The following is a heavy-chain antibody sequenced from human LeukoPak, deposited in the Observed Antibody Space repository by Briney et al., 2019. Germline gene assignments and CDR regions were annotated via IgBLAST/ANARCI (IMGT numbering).Heavy chain of an antibody. J-gene: IGHJ6*03. CDR3: ARVVFYDSSGYRYYYYMDV. D-gene: IGHD3-22*01. CDR2: IYTSGST. CDR1: GGSISSGSYY. Sequence: SETLSLTCTVSGGSISSGSYYWSWIRQPAGKGLEWIGRIYTSGSTNYNPSLKSRVTLSVDTSKNQFSLKLSSVTAADTAVYYCARVVFYDSSGYRYYYYMDVWGKGTTVTVSS. V-gene: IGHV4-61*02.